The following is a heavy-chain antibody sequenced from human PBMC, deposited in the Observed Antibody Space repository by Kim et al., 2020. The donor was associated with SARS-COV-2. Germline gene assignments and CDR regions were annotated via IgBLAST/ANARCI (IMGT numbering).Heavy chain of an antibody. J-gene: IGHJ4*02. D-gene: IGHD6-19*01. Sequence: LSLTCAASGFTFSSYWMHWVRQAPGKGLVWVSRINSDGSSTSYADSVKGRFTISRDNAKNTLYLQMNSLRAEDTAVYYCARTLDSSGWYEDYWGQGTLVTVSS. V-gene: IGHV3-74*01. CDR2: INSDGSST. CDR3: ARTLDSSGWYEDY. CDR1: GFTFSSYW.